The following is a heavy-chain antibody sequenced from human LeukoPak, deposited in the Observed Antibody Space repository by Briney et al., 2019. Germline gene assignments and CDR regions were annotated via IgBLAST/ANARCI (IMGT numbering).Heavy chain of an antibody. CDR3: VTDSLGGGHAFDI. CDR1: GLTFTRAL. CDR2: IKSRVEGETT. J-gene: IGHJ3*02. V-gene: IGHV3-15*01. Sequence: PGGSLRLSCAASGLTFTRALMNWVRQAPGKGLEWVAHIKSRVEGETTDYIEPVRGRFTISRDDSRNTVYLQMNSLKTEDTAVYYCVTDSLGGGHAFDISGRGKMVAVSS. D-gene: IGHD3-16*01.